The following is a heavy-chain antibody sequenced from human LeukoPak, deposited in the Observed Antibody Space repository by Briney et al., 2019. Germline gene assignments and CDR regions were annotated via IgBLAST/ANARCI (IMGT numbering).Heavy chain of an antibody. Sequence: SETLSLTSTVSRGSINSYYWNWIRPPPGKGREWIGRIYSSGSTNYIPSLKSRVTISVDTSKNQFSLKLSSVTAADTAVYYCAREGAVGVITLDDAFDIWGQGTMVTVSS. CDR2: IYSSGST. V-gene: IGHV4-59*01. CDR1: RGSINSYY. J-gene: IGHJ3*02. CDR3: AREGAVGVITLDDAFDI. D-gene: IGHD3-16*02.